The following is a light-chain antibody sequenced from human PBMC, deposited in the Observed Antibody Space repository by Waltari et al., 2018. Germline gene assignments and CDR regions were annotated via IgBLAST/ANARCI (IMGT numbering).Light chain of an antibody. Sequence: QSALTQPASVSGSPGQSITISCTATSSDVGSDDLVPWYQQHPGSAPKLMIYEGSKRPSGVSNRFSGSKSGNTASLTISGLQAEDEADYYCCSYAGSNWVFGGGTKLTVL. J-gene: IGLJ3*02. CDR3: CSYAGSNWV. V-gene: IGLV2-23*01. CDR2: EGS. CDR1: SSDVGSDDL.